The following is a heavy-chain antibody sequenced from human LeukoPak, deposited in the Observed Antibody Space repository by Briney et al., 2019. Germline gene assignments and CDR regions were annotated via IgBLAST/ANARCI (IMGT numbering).Heavy chain of an antibody. J-gene: IGHJ4*02. CDR3: ARDFDFWSGQGFNDY. CDR2: ISSSSSTI. V-gene: IGHV3-48*01. Sequence: GGSLRLSCAASGFTFSSYSMNWVRQAPGKGLEWVPYISSSSSTIYYADSVKGRFTISRDNAKNSLYLQMNSLRAEDTAVYYCARDFDFWSGQGFNDYWGQGTLVTVSS. D-gene: IGHD3-3*01. CDR1: GFTFSSYS.